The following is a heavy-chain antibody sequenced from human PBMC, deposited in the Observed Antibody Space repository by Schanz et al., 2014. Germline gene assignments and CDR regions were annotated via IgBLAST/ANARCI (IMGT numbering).Heavy chain of an antibody. V-gene: IGHV3-74*02. CDR1: GFTFNDYW. J-gene: IGHJ4*02. CDR3: VKEGTVVSGSPRDY. D-gene: IGHD3-10*01. CDR2: INSDGRST. Sequence: EMQLLESGGGLAQPGGSLRLSCAASGFTFNDYWMHWVRQAPGKGLVWVSRINSDGRSTNYADSVKGRFSISRDNARNTLHLQMDSLRDEDTAVYYCVKEGTVVSGSPRDYWGQGALVTVSS.